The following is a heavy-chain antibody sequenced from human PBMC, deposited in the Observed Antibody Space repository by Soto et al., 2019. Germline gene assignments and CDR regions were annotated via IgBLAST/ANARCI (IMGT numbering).Heavy chain of an antibody. V-gene: IGHV1-8*01. CDR3: AAAISYGLDV. CDR1: GYTFTSYD. Sequence: QVQLVQSGAEVKKPGASVKVSCKASGYTFTSYDINWVRQATGQGLEWMGWMNPNSGNTGYAQKFQGRATMTRNTPIPTTYLDRTSLRSEHTAGYNGAAAISYGLDVWGQGPTVTVSS. CDR2: MNPNSGNT. J-gene: IGHJ6*02. D-gene: IGHD6-13*01.